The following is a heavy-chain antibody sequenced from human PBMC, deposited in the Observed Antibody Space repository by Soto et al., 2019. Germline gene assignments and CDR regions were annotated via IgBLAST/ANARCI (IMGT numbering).Heavy chain of an antibody. V-gene: IGHV2-5*02. CDR2: IYWDDDK. Sequence: SGPTLVKPTQTLTLTCTFSGFSLSTSGVGVGWIRQPPGKALEWLALIYWDDDKRYSPSLKSRLTITKDTSKNHVVLTMTHLDPVDTATYYCAPSPVGAFYDILTGRYSPHYFDYWGQGTLVTVSS. D-gene: IGHD3-9*01. CDR1: GFSLSTSGVG. CDR3: APSPVGAFYDILTGRYSPHYFDY. J-gene: IGHJ4*02.